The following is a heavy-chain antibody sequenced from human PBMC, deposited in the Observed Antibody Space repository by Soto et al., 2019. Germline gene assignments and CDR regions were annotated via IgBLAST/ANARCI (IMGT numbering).Heavy chain of an antibody. V-gene: IGHV3-73*02. J-gene: IGHJ4*02. CDR1: GSTSGASA. Sequence: EVQLVESGGGLVQPGGSLKLSGAASGSTSGASAMPWVRQASGKGRGWVGRIRSKANSYGTAYVASVKGRFTISRDDSKNTAYLQMNSLKTEDTAVYYCTSQGYSYGFVYWGQGTLVNVSS. D-gene: IGHD5-18*01. CDR3: TSQGYSYGFVY. CDR2: IRSKANSYGT.